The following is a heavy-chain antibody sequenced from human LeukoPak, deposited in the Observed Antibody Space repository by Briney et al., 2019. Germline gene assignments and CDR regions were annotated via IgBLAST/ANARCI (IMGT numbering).Heavy chain of an antibody. Sequence: SETLSLTCAVYGGSFSGYYWSWIRQPLGKGLEWIGEINHSGSTNYNPSLKSRVTISVDTSKNQFSLKLSSVTAADTAVYYCAADYSYGFDYWGQGTLVTVSS. D-gene: IGHD4-11*01. CDR2: INHSGST. CDR3: AADYSYGFDY. CDR1: GGSFSGYY. V-gene: IGHV4-34*01. J-gene: IGHJ4*02.